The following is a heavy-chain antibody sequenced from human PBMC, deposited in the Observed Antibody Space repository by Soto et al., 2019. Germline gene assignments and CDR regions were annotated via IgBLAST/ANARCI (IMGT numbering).Heavy chain of an antibody. CDR2: IHYSGST. V-gene: IGHV4-39*01. J-gene: IGHJ4*02. CDR1: GCSISSNIYY. Sequence: PSETLSLTCTVSGCSISSNIYYWGWIRQPPGKGLEWIGNIHYSGSTYYDSSLQSRVTISIDTSKNQFFLKLSSVTATDTAVYYCASQHYYDSSGYYVVYWGQGTLVTVSS. CDR3: ASQHYYDSSGYYVVY. D-gene: IGHD3-22*01.